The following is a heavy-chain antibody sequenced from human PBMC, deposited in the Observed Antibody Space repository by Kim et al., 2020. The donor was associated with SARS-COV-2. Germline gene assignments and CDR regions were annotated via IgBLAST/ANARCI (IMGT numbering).Heavy chain of an antibody. Sequence: SETLSLTCTVSGGSISSSSYYWGWIRQPPGKGLEWIGRIYYSGSTYYNPSLKSRVTIAVDTSKNQFALKLSSVTTADTAVYYRARLGLERLIYYYGMDVLGRGRTVCVSS. J-gene: IGHJ6*02. CDR1: GGSISSSSYY. D-gene: IGHD1-1*01. V-gene: IGHV4-39*01. CDR2: IYYSGST. CDR3: ARLGLERLIYYYGMDV.